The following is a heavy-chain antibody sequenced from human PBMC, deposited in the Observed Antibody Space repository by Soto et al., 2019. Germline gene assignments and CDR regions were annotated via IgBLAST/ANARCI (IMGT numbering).Heavy chain of an antibody. CDR2: VSDGGST. CDR3: AKGRGQNSKHDMDV. D-gene: IGHD1-7*01. J-gene: IGHJ6*02. V-gene: IGHV3-23*01. CDR1: GFTFGSYF. Sequence: EVQLLESGGGLVQPGGSLRLSCAASGFTFGSYFMRWVRQTPGQGLEWVSTVSDGGSTYYADSVKGRFTVSRDNSKNMVYLQMNSLRAEDTAVYYCAKGRGQNSKHDMDVWGRGTTVTVSS.